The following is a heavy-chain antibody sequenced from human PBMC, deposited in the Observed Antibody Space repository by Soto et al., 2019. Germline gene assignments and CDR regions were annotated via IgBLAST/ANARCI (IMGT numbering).Heavy chain of an antibody. V-gene: IGHV2-5*02. CDR3: AHTYYYDSSGYYYHDY. Sequence: QITLKESGPTLVKPTQTLTLTCTFSGFSLSTSGVGVGWIRQPPGKALEWLALIYWDDDKRYSPSLKSRLTITKATPKNQGVLTMTNMDPVDTATYYCAHTYYYDSSGYYYHDYWGQGTLVTVSS. CDR2: IYWDDDK. D-gene: IGHD3-22*01. J-gene: IGHJ4*02. CDR1: GFSLSTSGVG.